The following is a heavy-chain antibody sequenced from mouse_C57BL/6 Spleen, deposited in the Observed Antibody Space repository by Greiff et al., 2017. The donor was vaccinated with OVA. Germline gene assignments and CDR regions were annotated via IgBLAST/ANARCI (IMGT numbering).Heavy chain of an antibody. J-gene: IGHJ1*03. CDR1: GFSLTSYG. CDR2: IWGGGST. V-gene: IGHV2-9*01. CDR3: AKRGYDGYYGGYFDV. Sequence: VQGVESGPGLVAPSQSLSITCTVSGFSLTSYGVDWVRQPPGKGLEWLGVIWGGGSTNYNSALMSRLSISKDNSKSQVFLKMNSLQTDDTAMYYCAKRGYDGYYGGYFDVWGTGTTVTVSS. D-gene: IGHD2-3*01.